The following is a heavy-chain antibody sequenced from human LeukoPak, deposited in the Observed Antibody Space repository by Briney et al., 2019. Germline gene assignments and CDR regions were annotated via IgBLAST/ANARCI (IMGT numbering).Heavy chain of an antibody. D-gene: IGHD4-17*01. CDR3: ASRDGDPYYYYYGMDV. CDR2: INHSGST. Sequence: SETLSLTCTVSGGSIRSSSYYWGWIRQPPGKGLEWIGEINHSGSTNYNPSLKSRVTISVDTSKNQFSLKLSSVTAADTAVYYCASRDGDPYYYYYGMDVWGQGTTVTVSS. J-gene: IGHJ6*02. V-gene: IGHV4-39*07. CDR1: GGSIRSSSYY.